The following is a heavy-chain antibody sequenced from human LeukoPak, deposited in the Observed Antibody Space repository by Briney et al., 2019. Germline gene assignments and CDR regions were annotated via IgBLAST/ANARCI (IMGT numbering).Heavy chain of an antibody. CDR3: ARVYYSNSYDYWYFDL. CDR1: GASISRYY. J-gene: IGHJ2*01. CDR2: ISYSGST. V-gene: IGHV4-59*01. Sequence: SETLSLTCTVSGASISRYYWSWIRQPPGKGLEWIGSISYSGSTNYNPSLKSRVTISVVTSKNQFSLKLTSVTAADTAVYYCARVYYSNSYDYWYFDLWGRGTLVTVSS. D-gene: IGHD6-13*01.